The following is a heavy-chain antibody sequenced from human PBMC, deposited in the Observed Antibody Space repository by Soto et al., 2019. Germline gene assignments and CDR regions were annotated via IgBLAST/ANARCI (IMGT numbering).Heavy chain of an antibody. Sequence: GQSLKISCKGSGYSVTSYWISWVRQMPGKGLEWMGRIDPSDSYTNYSPSFQGHVTISADKSISTAYLQWSSLKASDTAMYYCARHQYSSGRTLYDYWGQGTLVTVSS. CDR3: ARHQYSSGRTLYDY. V-gene: IGHV5-10-1*01. CDR1: GYSVTSYW. CDR2: IDPSDSYT. D-gene: IGHD6-19*01. J-gene: IGHJ4*02.